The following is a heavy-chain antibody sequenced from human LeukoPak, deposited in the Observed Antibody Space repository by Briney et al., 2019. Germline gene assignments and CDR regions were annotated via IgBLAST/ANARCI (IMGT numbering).Heavy chain of an antibody. Sequence: SETLSLTCTVSGGSISGSSYHWGWIRQPPGKGLEWIGSVNYSWHTYYNPSLESRVTISVDSSKNQFSLKVTSVTAADTALYYCAPTYSYTRGGYDYWGPGTLVTVSS. J-gene: IGHJ4*02. D-gene: IGHD5-18*01. CDR1: GGSISGSSYH. CDR3: APTYSYTRGGYDY. CDR2: VNYSWHT. V-gene: IGHV4-39*01.